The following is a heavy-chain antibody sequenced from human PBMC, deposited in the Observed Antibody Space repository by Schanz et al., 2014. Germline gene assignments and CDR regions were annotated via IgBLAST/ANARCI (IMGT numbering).Heavy chain of an antibody. Sequence: EVQLLESGGGLVQPGGSLRLSCAASGFTFSIYAMHWVRQAPGKGLEYVSSISSKGDMTFYGNSVKGRFTISRDNSKNTLYLQLGSPSAEDTAVYFCARKSLVSAHYDSWGQGTLXTVSS. J-gene: IGHJ4*02. CDR2: ISSKGDMT. D-gene: IGHD2-21*01. CDR3: ARKSLVSAHYDS. CDR1: GFTFSIYA. V-gene: IGHV3-64*01.